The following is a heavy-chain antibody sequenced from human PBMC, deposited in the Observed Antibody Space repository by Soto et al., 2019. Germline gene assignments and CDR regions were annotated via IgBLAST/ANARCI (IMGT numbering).Heavy chain of an antibody. CDR3: TRGPTYYDFWSGYWTRDYGMDV. V-gene: IGHV3-49*04. Sequence: SLRLSCTASGFTFGDYAMSWVRQAPGKGLEWVGFIRSKAYGGTTEYAASVKGRFTISRDDSKSIAYLQMNSLKTEDTAVYYCTRGPTYYDFWSGYWTRDYGMDVWGQGTTVTVAS. D-gene: IGHD3-3*01. CDR1: GFTFGDYA. J-gene: IGHJ6*02. CDR2: IRSKAYGGTT.